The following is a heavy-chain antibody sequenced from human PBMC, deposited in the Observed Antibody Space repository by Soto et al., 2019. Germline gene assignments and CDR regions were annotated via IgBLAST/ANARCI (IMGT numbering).Heavy chain of an antibody. J-gene: IGHJ4*02. CDR3: ARANIWSGYPGPDY. D-gene: IGHD3-3*01. V-gene: IGHV4-59*01. CDR1: GGSISSYY. Sequence: SETLSLTCTVSGGSISSYYWSWIRQPPGKGLEWIGHIYYSGSTNYNPSLKSRVTISVDTSKNQFSLKLSSVTAADTAVYYCARANIWSGYPGPDYWGQGTLVTVSS. CDR2: IYYSGST.